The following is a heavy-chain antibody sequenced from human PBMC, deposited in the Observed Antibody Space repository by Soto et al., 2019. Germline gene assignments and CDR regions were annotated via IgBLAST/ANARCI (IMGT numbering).Heavy chain of an antibody. D-gene: IGHD2-2*01. CDR3: ARQGNCGSSTSYYQVPYCYYGMDV. V-gene: IGHV5-51*01. CDR2: IYPGDSDT. Sequence: AESLRISGKGSGYSCSNYWIGWVRQMPGKGLEWMGIIYPGDSDTRYSPSFQGQVTISADKSISTAYLQWSSLKASDTAMYYCARQGNCGSSTSYYQVPYCYYGMDVWGQGTTVPVYS. CDR1: GYSCSNYW. J-gene: IGHJ6*02.